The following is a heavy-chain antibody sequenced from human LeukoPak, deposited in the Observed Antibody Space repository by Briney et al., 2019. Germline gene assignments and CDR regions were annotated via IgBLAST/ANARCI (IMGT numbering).Heavy chain of an antibody. CDR3: AKDQVAYCGGDCSNIDY. V-gene: IGHV3-30*18. Sequence: PGGSLRLSCAASGLTFSSYGMHWVRQAPGKGLEWVAVISYDGSNKYYADSVKGRFTISRDNSKNTLYLQMNSLRAEDTAVYYCAKDQVAYCGGDCSNIDYWGQGTLVTVSS. J-gene: IGHJ4*02. CDR2: ISYDGSNK. CDR1: GLTFSSYG. D-gene: IGHD2-21*02.